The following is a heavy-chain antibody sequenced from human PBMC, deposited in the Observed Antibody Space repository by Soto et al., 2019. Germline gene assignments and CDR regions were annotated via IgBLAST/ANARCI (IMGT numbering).Heavy chain of an antibody. CDR2: ISSSSSYI. CDR1: GFTFSSYS. V-gene: IGHV3-21*01. CDR3: AKGGPASLGYSSSVGFDY. J-gene: IGHJ4*02. D-gene: IGHD6-6*01. Sequence: GGSLRLSCAASGFTFSSYSMNWVRQAPGKGLEWVSSISSSSSYIYYADSVKGRFTISRDNAKNSLYLQMNSLRAEDTAVYYCAKGGPASLGYSSSVGFDYWGQGTLVTVSS.